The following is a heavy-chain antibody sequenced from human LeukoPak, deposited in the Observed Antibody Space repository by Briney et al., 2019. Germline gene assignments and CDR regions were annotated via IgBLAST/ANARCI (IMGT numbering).Heavy chain of an antibody. CDR3: AKDIRATITNDAFDI. J-gene: IGHJ3*02. Sequence: GGSLRLSCAASGFTFDDYAMHWVRQAPGKGLEWVSGISWNSGSIGYADSVKGRFTISRDNAKNSLYLQMNSLRAEDTALYYCAKDIRATITNDAFDIWGQGTMVTVSS. V-gene: IGHV3-9*01. D-gene: IGHD5-24*01. CDR1: GFTFDDYA. CDR2: ISWNSGSI.